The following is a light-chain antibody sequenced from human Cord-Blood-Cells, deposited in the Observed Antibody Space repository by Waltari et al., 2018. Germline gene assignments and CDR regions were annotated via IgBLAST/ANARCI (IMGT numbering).Light chain of an antibody. J-gene: IGKJ1*01. CDR1: QGIRND. V-gene: IGKV1-6*01. Sequence: AIQMTQSPSSMSAYVGDRVTITCRASQGIRNDLGWYQQKPGKAPKLLIYAASSLQSGVPSRFSGSGSGTDFTLTISSLQPEDFATYYCLQDYNYPRTFGQGTKVEIK. CDR3: LQDYNYPRT. CDR2: AAS.